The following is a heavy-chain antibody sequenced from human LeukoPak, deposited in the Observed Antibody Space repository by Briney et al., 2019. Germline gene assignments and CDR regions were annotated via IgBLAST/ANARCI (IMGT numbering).Heavy chain of an antibody. J-gene: IGHJ4*02. CDR1: GFTFSTYS. Sequence: GGSLRLSCAASGFTFSTYSMNWVRQAPGEGLEWVSSISDSSNYIYYADSVKGRFTISRDNANNSLYLQMNSLRAEDTAIYYCARDGERRGGSIKADYWGQGTLVTVSS. CDR2: ISDSSNYI. D-gene: IGHD1-1*01. V-gene: IGHV3-21*01. CDR3: ARDGERRGGSIKADY.